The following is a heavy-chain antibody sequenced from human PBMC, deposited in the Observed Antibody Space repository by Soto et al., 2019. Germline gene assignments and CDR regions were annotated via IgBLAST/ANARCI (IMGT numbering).Heavy chain of an antibody. D-gene: IGHD3-22*01. CDR1: GGSISSGGYY. Sequence: SETLSLTCTVSGGSISSGGYYWSWIRQHPGKGLEWIGYIYYSGSTYYNPSLKSRVTISIDRSKNQFSLKLSSVTAADTAVYYCARIGLYDSDDYYYPDYWGQGTLVTVS. V-gene: IGHV4-31*03. CDR2: IYYSGST. CDR3: ARIGLYDSDDYYYPDY. J-gene: IGHJ4*02.